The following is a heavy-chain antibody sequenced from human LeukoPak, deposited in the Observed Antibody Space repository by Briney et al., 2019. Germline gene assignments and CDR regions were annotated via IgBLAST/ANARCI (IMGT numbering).Heavy chain of an antibody. Sequence: SETLSLTCTVSGGSISSYYWSWIRQPAGKGLEWIGRIYTSGSTNYNPSLKSRVTILVDKFKNQFSLKLSSVTAADTAVYYCARDLNVRDGYNHDVFDIWGQGTMVTVSS. V-gene: IGHV4-4*07. J-gene: IGHJ3*02. CDR1: GGSISSYY. CDR2: IYTSGST. CDR3: ARDLNVRDGYNHDVFDI. D-gene: IGHD5-24*01.